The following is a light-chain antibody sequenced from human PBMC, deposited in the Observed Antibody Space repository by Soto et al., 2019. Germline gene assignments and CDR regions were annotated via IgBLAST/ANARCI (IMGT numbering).Light chain of an antibody. CDR3: QQYGRSPGLFT. Sequence: EIVLTQSPGTLSLSPGERATLSCRASQSVSSTYLAWYQQKPGQAPRLLIYDASSRATGIPDRFSGSGSGTDFPLTISILEPEDVAVSYCQQYGRSPGLFTFGPGTKVDIK. CDR2: DAS. J-gene: IGKJ3*01. CDR1: QSVSSTY. V-gene: IGKV3-20*01.